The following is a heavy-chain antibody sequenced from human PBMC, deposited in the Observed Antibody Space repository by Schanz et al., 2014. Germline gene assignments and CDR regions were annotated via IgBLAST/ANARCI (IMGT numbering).Heavy chain of an antibody. Sequence: QLQLVQSGAEVKKPGSSVKVSCKLSGGTFSSYTISWMRQAPGQGLEWMGKIIPVLNIATYAQRFQGRVTITRDTSATTAYMELSSLRSEDTAFYYCARGNRLQYYDDIWGSYRDPSELDYWGQGTLVTVSS. CDR3: ARGNRLQYYDDIWGSYRDPSELDY. D-gene: IGHD3-16*02. CDR2: IIPVLNIA. CDR1: GGTFSSYT. J-gene: IGHJ4*02. V-gene: IGHV1-69*02.